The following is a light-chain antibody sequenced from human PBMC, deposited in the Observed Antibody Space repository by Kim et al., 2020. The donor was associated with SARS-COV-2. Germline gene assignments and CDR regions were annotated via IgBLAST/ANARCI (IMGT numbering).Light chain of an antibody. J-gene: IGKJ1*01. CDR2: GAS. CDR1: QSVSSSY. V-gene: IGKV3-20*01. CDR3: QQYGSSQWT. Sequence: FPGERATLSCRASQSVSSSYLAWYQQNPGQAPRLLIYGASSRATGIPDRFSGSGSGTDFTLTISRLEPEDFAVYYCQQYGSSQWTFRQGTKVDIK.